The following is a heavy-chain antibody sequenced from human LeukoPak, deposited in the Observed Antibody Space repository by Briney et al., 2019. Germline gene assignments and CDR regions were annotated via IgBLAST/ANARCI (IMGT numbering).Heavy chain of an antibody. Sequence: SETLSLTCTVSGGSISSYYWSWIRQPAGKGLEWIGRIYTSGSTNYNPSLKSRVTMSVDTSKNQFSLQLNSVTPEDTAVYYCAREYSSSFLSSHYMDVWGKGTTVTVSS. J-gene: IGHJ6*03. CDR2: IYTSGST. CDR3: AREYSSSFLSSHYMDV. CDR1: GGSISSYY. V-gene: IGHV4-4*07. D-gene: IGHD6-6*01.